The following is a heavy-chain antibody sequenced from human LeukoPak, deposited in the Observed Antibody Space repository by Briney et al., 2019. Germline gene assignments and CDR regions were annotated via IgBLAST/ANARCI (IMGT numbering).Heavy chain of an antibody. Sequence: GGSLRLSCAASGFTFSSYGMHWVRQAPGKGLEWVAFIRYDGSNKYYADSVKGRFTISRDNSKNTLSLQMNSLRAEDTAVYYCARDNRVATFSFDYWGQGTLVTVSS. CDR3: ARDNRVATFSFDY. J-gene: IGHJ4*02. CDR2: IRYDGSNK. D-gene: IGHD5-12*01. CDR1: GFTFSSYG. V-gene: IGHV3-30*02.